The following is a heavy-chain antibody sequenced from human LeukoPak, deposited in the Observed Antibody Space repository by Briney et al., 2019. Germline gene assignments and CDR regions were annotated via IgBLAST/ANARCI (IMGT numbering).Heavy chain of an antibody. D-gene: IGHD4-17*01. CDR2: INGGGDNT. CDR1: GFTFRSYA. J-gene: IGHJ6*02. V-gene: IGHV3-23*01. CDR3: ARDQSVTNHYFGMDV. Sequence: GGSLRLSCAASGFTFRSYAMSWVRQAPGKGREWVSGINGGGDNTYYVDSVKGRFTISRDNSENTLYLQVNSLRAEDTALYYCARDQSVTNHYFGMDVWGQGTTVTVSS.